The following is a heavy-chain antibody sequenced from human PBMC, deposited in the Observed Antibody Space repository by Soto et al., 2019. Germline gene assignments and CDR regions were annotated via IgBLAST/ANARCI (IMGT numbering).Heavy chain of an antibody. Sequence: GGSLRLSCAASGFTFSSYGMHWVRQAPGKGLEWVAVISYDGSNKYYADSVKGRFTISRDNSKNTLYLQMNSLRAEDTAVYYCAKGGVEDGYNLGPWAFDIWGQGTMVTVSS. D-gene: IGHD5-12*01. J-gene: IGHJ3*02. CDR3: AKGGVEDGYNLGPWAFDI. V-gene: IGHV3-30*18. CDR2: ISYDGSNK. CDR1: GFTFSSYG.